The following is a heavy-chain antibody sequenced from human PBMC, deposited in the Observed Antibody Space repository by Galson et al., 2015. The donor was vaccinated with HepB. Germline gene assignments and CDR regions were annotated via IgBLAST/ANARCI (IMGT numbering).Heavy chain of an antibody. V-gene: IGHV3-30-3*01. CDR3: ARGDIVVVPAAIRPNYYYYYGMDV. CDR1: GFTFSSYA. J-gene: IGHJ6*02. Sequence: SLRLSCAASGFTFSSYAMHWVRQAPGKGLEWVAVISYDGSNKYYADSVKGRFTISRDNSKNTLYLQMNSLRAEDTAVYYCARGDIVVVPAAIRPNYYYYYGMDVWGQGTTVTVSS. CDR2: ISYDGSNK. D-gene: IGHD2-2*01.